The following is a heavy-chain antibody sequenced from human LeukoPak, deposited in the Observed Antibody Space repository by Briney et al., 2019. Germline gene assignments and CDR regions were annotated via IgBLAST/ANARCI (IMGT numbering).Heavy chain of an antibody. J-gene: IGHJ4*02. V-gene: IGHV3-48*03. Sequence: GGSLRLSCAASGFTFSSYEMNWVRQAPGKGLEWVSYISSSGSTIYYADSVKGRFTISRDNAKNSLYLQMNSLRAEDTAVYYCARDDSGSYYYPYFDYWGQGTLVTVSS. CDR1: GFTFSSYE. CDR3: ARDDSGSYYYPYFDY. D-gene: IGHD1-26*01. CDR2: ISSSGSTI.